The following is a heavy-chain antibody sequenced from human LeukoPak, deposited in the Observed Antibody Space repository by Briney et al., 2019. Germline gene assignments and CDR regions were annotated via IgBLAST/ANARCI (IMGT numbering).Heavy chain of an antibody. Sequence: GGSLRLSCAASGFTFSSYWMSWVRQAPGKGLEWVANIKQDGSEKYYVDSVKGRFTISRDNAKNPLYLQMNSLRAEDTAVYYCARAAAAGGDYFDYWGQGTLVTVSS. CDR2: IKQDGSEK. J-gene: IGHJ4*02. CDR3: ARAAAAGGDYFDY. D-gene: IGHD6-13*01. CDR1: GFTFSSYW. V-gene: IGHV3-7*01.